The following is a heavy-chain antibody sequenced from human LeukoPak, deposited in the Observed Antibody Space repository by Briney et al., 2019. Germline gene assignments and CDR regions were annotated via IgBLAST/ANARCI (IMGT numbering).Heavy chain of an antibody. V-gene: IGHV1-2*02. J-gene: IGHJ3*02. CDR1: GFTVTHYY. D-gene: IGHD1-26*01. Sequence: ASVKVSSTPSGFTVTHYYIHWVRQAPGQGLEWMGWINPSSGGTNYAQKFQGRVTMTRDSSISTSYMELSRLTSADTAVYYCARGRAKWASDAFDIWGQGTMVTVSS. CDR2: INPSSGGT. CDR3: ARGRAKWASDAFDI.